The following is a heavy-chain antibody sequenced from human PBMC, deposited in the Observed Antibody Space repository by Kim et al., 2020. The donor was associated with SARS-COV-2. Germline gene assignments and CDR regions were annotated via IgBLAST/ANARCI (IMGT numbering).Heavy chain of an antibody. V-gene: IGHV7-4-1*02. CDR3: ARSWTPIAVAGPTESRFDP. CDR1: GYTFTSYA. D-gene: IGHD6-19*01. CDR2: INTNTGNP. Sequence: ASVKVSCKASGYTFTSYAMNWVRQAPGQGLEWMGWINTNTGNPTYAQGFTGRFVFSLDTSVSTAYLQISSLKAEDTAVYYCARSWTPIAVAGPTESRFDPWGQGTLVTVSS. J-gene: IGHJ5*02.